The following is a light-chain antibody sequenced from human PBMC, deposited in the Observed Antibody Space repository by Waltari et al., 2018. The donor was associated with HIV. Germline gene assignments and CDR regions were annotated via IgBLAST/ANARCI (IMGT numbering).Light chain of an antibody. V-gene: IGLV2-23*02. J-gene: IGLJ7*01. Sequence: QSALTQPASVSGSPGQSITISCTGTSSDVATYNLVSWYQQHPGKAPQLMSYEVNKRPSGVSTRFSGSKSVNTASLTISGLQAEDEADYYCCSYANGRTFVAVFGGGTQLTVL. CDR2: EVN. CDR1: SSDVATYNL. CDR3: CSYANGRTFVAV.